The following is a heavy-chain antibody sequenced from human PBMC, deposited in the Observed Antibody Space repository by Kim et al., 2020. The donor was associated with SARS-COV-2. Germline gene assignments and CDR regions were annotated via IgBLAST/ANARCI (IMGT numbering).Heavy chain of an antibody. V-gene: IGHV3-33*05. Sequence: GGSLRLSCAASGFTFSSYGMHWVRQAPGKGLEWVAVISYDGSNKYYADSVKGRFTISRDNSKNTLYLQMNSLRAEDTAVYYCARSRSSSWYDGGYYYYGMDVWGQGTTVTVSS. J-gene: IGHJ6*02. CDR3: ARSRSSSWYDGGYYYYGMDV. CDR1: GFTFSSYG. CDR2: ISYDGSNK. D-gene: IGHD6-13*01.